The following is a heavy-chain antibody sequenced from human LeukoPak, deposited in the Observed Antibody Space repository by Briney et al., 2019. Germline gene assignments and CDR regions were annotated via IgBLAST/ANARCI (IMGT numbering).Heavy chain of an antibody. J-gene: IGHJ6*03. Sequence: PSETLSLTCAVYGGSFSGYYWSWIRQPPGKGLEWIGEINHSGSTNYNPSLKSRVTISVDTSKNQFSLKLSSVTAADTAVYYCVRTRGSSYYYYYMDVWGKGTTVTVSS. CDR3: VRTRGSSYYYYYMDV. CDR1: GGSFSGYY. V-gene: IGHV4-34*01. D-gene: IGHD6-6*01. CDR2: INHSGST.